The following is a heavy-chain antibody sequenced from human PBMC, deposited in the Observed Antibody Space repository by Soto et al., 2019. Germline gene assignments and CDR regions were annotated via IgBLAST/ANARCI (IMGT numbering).Heavy chain of an antibody. V-gene: IGHV1-18*04. CDR2: ISAYDGNT. D-gene: IGHD1-7*01. CDR1: GYTFTSYG. CDR3: AMGEYNWNYGDAFDI. Sequence: ASVKFSCKASGYTFTSYGISWVRQAPGQGLECMGWISAYDGNTNYAQKLQGRVTMTTXTSXSXXXMXLXXLRSDGTAGYCCAMGEYNWNYGDAFDIWGQGTMVTVSS. J-gene: IGHJ3*02.